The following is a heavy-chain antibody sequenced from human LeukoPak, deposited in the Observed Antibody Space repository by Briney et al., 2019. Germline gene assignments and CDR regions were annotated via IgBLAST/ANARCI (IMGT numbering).Heavy chain of an antibody. V-gene: IGHV1-8*01. CDR1: GYTFTGYD. Sequence: ASVKVSCKTSGYTFTGYDINWVRQAPGQGLEWMGWMKSNSGDTHFAQKFQGRVTMTRDTSISTAFMELSSLRSEDTAVYYCARGEYSSSWYPFDYWGQGSPVIVSS. CDR3: ARGEYSSSWYPFDY. D-gene: IGHD6-13*01. CDR2: MKSNSGDT. J-gene: IGHJ4*02.